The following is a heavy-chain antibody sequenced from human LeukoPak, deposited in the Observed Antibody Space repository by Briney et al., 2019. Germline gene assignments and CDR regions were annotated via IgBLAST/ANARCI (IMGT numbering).Heavy chain of an antibody. CDR3: ARAGGGSLFDY. Sequence: SQTLSLTCNVAGGSISRGSYYWSWIRQPAGKGLEWIARSYTSGSTNYNPSLKSPVPISVDTSKNQFSLKLSSVTAADTAVYYCARAGGGSLFDYWGQGTLVTVSS. CDR2: SYTSGST. J-gene: IGHJ4*02. D-gene: IGHD4-23*01. V-gene: IGHV4-61*02. CDR1: GGSISRGSYY.